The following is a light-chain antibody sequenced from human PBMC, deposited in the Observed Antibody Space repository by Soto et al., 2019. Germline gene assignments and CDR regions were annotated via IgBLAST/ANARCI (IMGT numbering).Light chain of an antibody. J-gene: IGLJ2*01. Sequence: QAVVTQSPSASASLGGSVKLTCTLSSGHSSYAIAWHQQQPEKGPRYLMKLNSDGSHSKGDGIPDRFSGSSSGAERYLIISSLQSEDEADYYCQTWGTGIVVFGGGTKLTVL. CDR1: SGHSSYA. CDR3: QTWGTGIVV. V-gene: IGLV4-69*01. CDR2: LNSDGSH.